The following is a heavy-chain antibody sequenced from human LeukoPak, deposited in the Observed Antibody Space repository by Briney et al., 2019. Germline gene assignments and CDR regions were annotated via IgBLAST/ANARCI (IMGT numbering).Heavy chain of an antibody. CDR3: AREVGATDNSFDY. CDR2: INPKSGGT. D-gene: IGHD1-26*01. CDR1: GYSFADYY. V-gene: IGHV1-2*06. Sequence: ASVKVSCKASGYSFADYYIHWVRQAPGQGLEWMGRINPKSGGTDYAQNFQGRVTMTRDTSITTAYMELSSLRSGDTAVYYCAREVGATDNSFDYWGQGTLVTVSS. J-gene: IGHJ4*02.